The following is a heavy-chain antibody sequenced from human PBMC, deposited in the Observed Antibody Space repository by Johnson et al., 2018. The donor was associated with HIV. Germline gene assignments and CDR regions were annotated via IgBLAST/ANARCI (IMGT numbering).Heavy chain of an antibody. CDR1: GFSFSDYY. Sequence: QMMLVESGGGVVQPGGSLRLSCAASGFSFSDYYMSWIRQAPGKGLEWVSYISCGGRTYYADTVKGRVSLSRYNVKNSLYLQMNSPRAEDTAVYYCTTLGYCSGGSCYSGRGFDIWGQGTMVTVSS. CDR3: TTLGYCSGGSCYSGRGFDI. D-gene: IGHD2-15*01. V-gene: IGHV3-11*01. CDR2: ISCGGRT. J-gene: IGHJ3*02.